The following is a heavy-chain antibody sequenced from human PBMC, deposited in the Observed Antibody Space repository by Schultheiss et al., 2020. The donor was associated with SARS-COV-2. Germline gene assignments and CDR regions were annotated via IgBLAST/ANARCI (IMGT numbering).Heavy chain of an antibody. D-gene: IGHD2-8*02. V-gene: IGHV3-23*01. CDR3: AKGACPGGLCYPEY. J-gene: IGHJ4*02. Sequence: GGSLRLSCAASGFTFSSYAMNWVRQAPGKGLEWVSTITSTSASASYADSVRGRFTISRDNSKNTLYLQMNSQRAEDTALYYCAKGACPGGLCYPEYWGQGTLVTVSS. CDR1: GFTFSSYA. CDR2: ITSTSASA.